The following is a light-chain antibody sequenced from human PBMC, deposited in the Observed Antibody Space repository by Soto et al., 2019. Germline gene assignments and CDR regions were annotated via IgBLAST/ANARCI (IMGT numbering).Light chain of an antibody. CDR1: QSLSTSY. V-gene: IGKV3-20*01. Sequence: EIVLTQSPGTLSLFPGERATLSCRASQSLSTSYLAWYRLKPGQAPMLLIYAASSRASGIPDRFSGSGSGTDFTLTISRLEPEDFAVYYCQQYGSSPTFGQGTRLEIK. J-gene: IGKJ5*01. CDR2: AAS. CDR3: QQYGSSPT.